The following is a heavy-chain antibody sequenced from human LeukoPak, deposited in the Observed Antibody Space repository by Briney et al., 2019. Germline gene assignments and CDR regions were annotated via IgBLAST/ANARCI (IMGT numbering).Heavy chain of an antibody. D-gene: IGHD3-9*01. CDR2: ISSSSSYI. J-gene: IGHJ4*02. V-gene: IGHV3-21*01. CDR3: ARIPNYDILTGYPDDY. Sequence: KTGGSLRLSCAASGFTFSSYSMNWVRQAPGKGLEWVSSISSSSSYIYYADSVKGRFTISRDNAKNSLYLQMNSLRAEDTAVYYCARIPNYDILTGYPDDYWGQGTLVTVSS. CDR1: GFTFSSYS.